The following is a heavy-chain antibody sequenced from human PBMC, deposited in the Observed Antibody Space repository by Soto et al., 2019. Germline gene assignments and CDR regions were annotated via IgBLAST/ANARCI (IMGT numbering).Heavy chain of an antibody. D-gene: IGHD2-21*01. CDR3: AKDGCGGECYFDY. V-gene: IGHV3-9*01. Sequence: VQLVESGGGLVQPGRSLRLSCTASGFTFDNYAMHWVRQAPGRGLEWVSGISWNSGSIDYADSVKGRFCISRDNAKNSLHLQMNSLRAEDTALYYCAKDGCGGECYFDYWGQGTQVTVSS. J-gene: IGHJ4*02. CDR1: GFTFDNYA. CDR2: ISWNSGSI.